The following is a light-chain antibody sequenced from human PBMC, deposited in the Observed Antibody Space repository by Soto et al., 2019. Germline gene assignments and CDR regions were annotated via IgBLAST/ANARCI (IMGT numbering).Light chain of an antibody. V-gene: IGKV3-20*01. CDR1: QSVSNNY. CDR3: QQDSASPRT. CDR2: GAF. J-gene: IGKJ1*01. Sequence: EMVLTQAPGTLSLSPVERATLSCRASQSVSNNYLAWYQQKPGQAPRLLIYGAFNRAGGIPDRFSGSGSGTDFTLTISRLEPEDFAVYYCQQDSASPRTFGQGTKVAIK.